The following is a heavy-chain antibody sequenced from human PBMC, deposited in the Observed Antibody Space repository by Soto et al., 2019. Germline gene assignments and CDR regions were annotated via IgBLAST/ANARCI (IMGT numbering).Heavy chain of an antibody. V-gene: IGHV3-21*01. D-gene: IGHD6-6*01. CDR3: ARDLIAARRVVAFDI. CDR1: GFTFSSYS. Sequence: GGSLRLSCAASGFTFSSYSMNWVRQAPGKGLEWVSSISSSSSYIYYADSVKGRFTISRDNAKNSLYLQMNSLRAEDTAVYYCARDLIAARRVVAFDIWGQGTMVTVSS. CDR2: ISSSSSYI. J-gene: IGHJ3*02.